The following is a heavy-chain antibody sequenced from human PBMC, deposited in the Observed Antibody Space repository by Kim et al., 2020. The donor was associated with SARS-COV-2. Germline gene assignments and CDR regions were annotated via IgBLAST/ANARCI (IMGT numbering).Heavy chain of an antibody. V-gene: IGHV4-59*01. Sequence: SETLSLTCTVSGTSLSGYYWSWIRQPPGKGLEWMGYVSYSGATNYSPSFKGRITISIDTSKNQFSLRLNSANTAVYYCAVGTTGTALFDYWGQGRLVTVS. CDR2: VSYSGAT. D-gene: IGHD1-1*01. CDR1: GTSLSGYY. CDR3: AVGTTGTALFDY. J-gene: IGHJ4*02.